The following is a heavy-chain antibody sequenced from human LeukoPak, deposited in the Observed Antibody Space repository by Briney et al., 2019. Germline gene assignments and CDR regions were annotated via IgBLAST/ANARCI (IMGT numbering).Heavy chain of an antibody. Sequence: GGSLRLSCAASGFTFSSSWMTWVRQAPGKGLEWVANIKYDGSEKYYVDSVKGRFPISRDNAKNSLYLQMDSLRAEDTAVFYCVRGYSNWGQGTLVTVSS. J-gene: IGHJ4*02. V-gene: IGHV3-7*01. CDR1: GFTFSSSW. CDR3: VRGYSN. D-gene: IGHD6-13*01. CDR2: IKYDGSEK.